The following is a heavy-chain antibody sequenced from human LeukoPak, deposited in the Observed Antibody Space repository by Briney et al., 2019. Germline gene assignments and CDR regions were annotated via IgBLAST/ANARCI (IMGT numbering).Heavy chain of an antibody. CDR1: GGTFSSYT. Sequence: ASVKVSCKASGGTFSSYTISWVRQAPGQGLEWMGWMNPNSGNTGYAQKFQGRVTMTRNTSISTAYMELSSLRSEDTAVYYCARAFSSSSSGYWGQGTLVTVSS. CDR3: ARAFSSSSSGY. J-gene: IGHJ4*02. D-gene: IGHD6-6*01. V-gene: IGHV1-8*02. CDR2: MNPNSGNT.